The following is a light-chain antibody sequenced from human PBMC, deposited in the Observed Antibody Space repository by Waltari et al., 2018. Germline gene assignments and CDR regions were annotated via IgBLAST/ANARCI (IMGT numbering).Light chain of an antibody. CDR1: SSNIGAGSG. J-gene: IGLJ3*02. V-gene: IGLV1-40*01. CDR2: ANN. CDR3: LSYDNRLTGWV. Sequence: QSVLSQPPSVSGAPGQRVTISCAGSSSNIGAGSGVHWYQHLPGTAPKLLIYANNNRPSGVPARFSGSKSGTSVSLAITGLQAEDEADYYCLSYDNRLTGWVFGGGTKVTVL.